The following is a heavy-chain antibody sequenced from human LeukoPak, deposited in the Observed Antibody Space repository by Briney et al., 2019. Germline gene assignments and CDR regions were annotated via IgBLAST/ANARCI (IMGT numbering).Heavy chain of an antibody. CDR2: ISSSSYI. V-gene: IGHV3-21*01. Sequence: GGSLRLSCAASGFTFSSYSMNWVRQAPGKGLEWVSSISSSSYIYYADSVKGRFTISRDNAKNSLYLQMNSLRAEDTAVYYCARGPASRRDFWSGYLGDAFDIWAKGQWSPSLQ. CDR1: GFTFSSYS. D-gene: IGHD3-3*01. J-gene: IGHJ3*02. CDR3: ARGPASRRDFWSGYLGDAFDI.